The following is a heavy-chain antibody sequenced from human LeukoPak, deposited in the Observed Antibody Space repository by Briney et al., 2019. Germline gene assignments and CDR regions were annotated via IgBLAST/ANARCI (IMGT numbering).Heavy chain of an antibody. J-gene: IGHJ4*02. Sequence: GESLKISCKGSGYTFTKYWIAWVRQMPGKGLEWMGIIYPGDSDIRYSPSFQGQVTISADKSISTAYLQWSSLKASDTAMYYCARHFGYSGYDGDYWGQETLVTVSS. D-gene: IGHD5-12*01. CDR1: GYTFTKYW. CDR2: IYPGDSDI. V-gene: IGHV5-51*01. CDR3: ARHFGYSGYDGDY.